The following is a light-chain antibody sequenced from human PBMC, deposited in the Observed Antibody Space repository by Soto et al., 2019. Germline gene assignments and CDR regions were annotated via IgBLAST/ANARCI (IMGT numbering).Light chain of an antibody. CDR1: TSDVGGYNL. J-gene: IGLJ1*01. CDR3: CSYASSSSYV. V-gene: IGLV2-23*01. CDR2: EGT. Sequence: QYVLTQPASVSGSPGQSITISCSGTTSDVGGYNLVSWYQQHTAKAPKLLIYEGTQRPSGVSSRFSGSKSGNTASLTISGLQAEDEADYYCCSYASSSSYVFGTGTKLTVL.